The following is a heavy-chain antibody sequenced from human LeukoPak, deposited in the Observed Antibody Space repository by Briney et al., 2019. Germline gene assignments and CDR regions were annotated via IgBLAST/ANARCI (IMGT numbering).Heavy chain of an antibody. CDR2: ISSSRSYI. V-gene: IGHV3-21*01. CDR1: GFTFSTYN. J-gene: IGHJ3*02. D-gene: IGHD6-19*01. Sequence: GGSLRLSCAASGFTFSTYNMIWVRQAPGKGLEWVSSISSSRSYIYYADSVKGRFTISRDNAKNSLYLQMNSLRAEDTAVYYCARDDVSQWLVPAFDIWGQGTMVTVSS. CDR3: ARDDVSQWLVPAFDI.